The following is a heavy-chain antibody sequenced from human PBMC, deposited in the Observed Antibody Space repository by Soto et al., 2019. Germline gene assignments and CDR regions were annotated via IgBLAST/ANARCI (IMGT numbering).Heavy chain of an antibody. J-gene: IGHJ6*03. V-gene: IGHV4-34*01. D-gene: IGHD3-10*01. CDR3: ARGAFLGSGINYYDMDV. CDR1: GGSFSGYY. CDR2: INHSGST. Sequence: SETLSLTCAVYGGSFSGYYWSWIRQPPGKGLEWIGEINHSGSTNYNPSLKSRVTISVATSKNQFSLKRSSVTAADTAVYYCARGAFLGSGINYYDMDVWGKGTTVTVSS.